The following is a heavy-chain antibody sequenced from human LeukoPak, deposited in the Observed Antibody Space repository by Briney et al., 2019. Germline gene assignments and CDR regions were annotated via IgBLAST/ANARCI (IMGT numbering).Heavy chain of an antibody. CDR3: AREDDYGDYVIDY. J-gene: IGHJ4*02. CDR1: GYTFTSYG. D-gene: IGHD4-17*01. V-gene: IGHV1-2*06. Sequence: ASVKVSCKASGYTFTSYGISWVRQAPGQGLEWMGRINPNSGGTNYAQKFQGRVTMTRDTSISTAYMELSRLRSDDTAVYYCAREDDYGDYVIDYWGQGTLVIVSS. CDR2: INPNSGGT.